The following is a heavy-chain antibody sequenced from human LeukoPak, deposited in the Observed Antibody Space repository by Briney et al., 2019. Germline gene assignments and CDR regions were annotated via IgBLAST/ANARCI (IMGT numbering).Heavy chain of an antibody. Sequence: SETLSLTCAVYSGSFSGYYWSWIRQPPGKGLEWIGEINHSGSTNYNPSLKSRVTISVDTSKNQFSLKLSSVTAADTAVYYCARGRGVAAKDYWGQGTLVTVSS. J-gene: IGHJ4*02. V-gene: IGHV4-34*01. D-gene: IGHD3-10*01. CDR3: ARGRGVAAKDY. CDR2: INHSGST. CDR1: SGSFSGYY.